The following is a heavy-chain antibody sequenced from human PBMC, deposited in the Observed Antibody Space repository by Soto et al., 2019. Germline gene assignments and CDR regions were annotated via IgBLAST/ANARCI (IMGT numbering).Heavy chain of an antibody. CDR2: IDPSDSYT. J-gene: IGHJ6*02. D-gene: IGHD2-2*01. CDR1: GCSFTSYW. CDR3: ARHIRRPKGRSSTSWSTRGNYYYGMDV. Sequence: PGESLKISWKGSGCSFTSYWISWVRQMPGKGLEWMGRIDPSDSYTNYSPSFQGHVTISADKSISTAYLQWSSLKASDTAMYYCARHIRRPKGRSSTSWSTRGNYYYGMDVWGQGTTVTVS. V-gene: IGHV5-10-1*01.